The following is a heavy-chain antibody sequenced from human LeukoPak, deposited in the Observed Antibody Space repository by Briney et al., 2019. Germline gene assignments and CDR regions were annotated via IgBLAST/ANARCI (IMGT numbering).Heavy chain of an antibody. Sequence: PGGSLRLSCAASGFTFSSYAMHWGRQAPGKGLEWVAVISYDGSNKYYADSVKGRFTISRDNSKNTLYLQMNSLRAEDTAVYYCAREGEGWYYFDYWGQGTLVTVSS. CDR2: ISYDGSNK. CDR3: AREGEGWYYFDY. J-gene: IGHJ4*02. V-gene: IGHV3-30*04. CDR1: GFTFSSYA. D-gene: IGHD3-16*01.